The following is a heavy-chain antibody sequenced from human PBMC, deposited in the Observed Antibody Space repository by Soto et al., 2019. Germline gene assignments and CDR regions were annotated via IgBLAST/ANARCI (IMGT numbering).Heavy chain of an antibody. V-gene: IGHV1-46*02. D-gene: IGHD2-2*01. CDR1: GYPFNTYY. J-gene: IGHJ5*02. CDR3: AKGRAYLLTSASGWFDP. Sequence: ASVKVSCKSSGYPFNTYYLHWVRQAPGQGLEWMGMIHPSGGGSTYAQKFLGRVTMTMDTSTSTVFMELTSLRSAEDTAVYYCAKGRAYLLTSASGWFDPWGQGTLVTVSS. CDR2: IHPSGGGS.